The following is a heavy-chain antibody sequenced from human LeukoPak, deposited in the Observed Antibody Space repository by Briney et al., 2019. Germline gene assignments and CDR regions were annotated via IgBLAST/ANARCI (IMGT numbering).Heavy chain of an antibody. CDR2: ISSSSSYI. CDR1: GFTFSSYS. Sequence: PGGSLRLSCAASGFTFSSYSMNWVRQAPGKGLEWVSSISSSSSYIYYAGSVKGRFTISRDNAKNSLYLQMNCLRAEDTAVYYCAGDIPLLYGEHNWFDPWGQGTLVTVSS. V-gene: IGHV3-21*01. CDR3: AGDIPLLYGEHNWFDP. D-gene: IGHD4-17*01. J-gene: IGHJ5*02.